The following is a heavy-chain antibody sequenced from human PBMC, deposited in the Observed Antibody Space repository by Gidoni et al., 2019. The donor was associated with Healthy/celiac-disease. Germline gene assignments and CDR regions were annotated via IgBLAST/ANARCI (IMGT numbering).Heavy chain of an antibody. CDR1: GGSISSGGYY. CDR2: IYYSGST. V-gene: IGHV4-31*03. Sequence: GLVKPSQTLSLTCTVSGGSISSGGYYWSWIRQHPGKGLEWIGYIYYSGSTYYNPSLKSRVTISVDTSKNQFSLKLSSVTAADTAVYYCARARKVGATIHAGGDSSFYFDYWGQGTLVTVSS. CDR3: ARARKVGATIHAGGDSSFYFDY. D-gene: IGHD1-26*01. J-gene: IGHJ4*02.